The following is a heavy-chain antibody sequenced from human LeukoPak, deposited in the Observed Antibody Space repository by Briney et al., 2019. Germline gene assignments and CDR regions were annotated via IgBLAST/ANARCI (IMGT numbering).Heavy chain of an antibody. V-gene: IGHV4-59*12. D-gene: IGHD4-23*01. CDR2: IYYSGST. Sequence: PSETLSLTCTVSGGSISTYYWSWIRQPPGKRLEWIACIYYSGSTVYNPSLRSRGTISVDTSKNQFSLKLTSVTAADTAVYYCARGSITVVPAFDIWGQGTMVTVSS. CDR1: GGSISTYY. J-gene: IGHJ3*02. CDR3: ARGSITVVPAFDI.